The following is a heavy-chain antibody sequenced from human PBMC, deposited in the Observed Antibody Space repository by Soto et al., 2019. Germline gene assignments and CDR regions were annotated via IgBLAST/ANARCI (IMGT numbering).Heavy chain of an antibody. J-gene: IGHJ6*02. CDR1: GFTFSSCT. CDR3: SGCSGGACHKNYGMDV. D-gene: IGHD2-15*01. CDR2: ISPSSGHI. V-gene: IGHV3-21*06. Sequence: EVHLVESGGGLVKPGGSLRLSCAVSGFTFSSCTMNWVRQAPGKGLEWVSSISPSSGHIYYADSVKGRFTISRDNAKNPLFLQMNSLSGEDTAVYYCSGCSGGACHKNYGMDVWGQGTTVTVSS.